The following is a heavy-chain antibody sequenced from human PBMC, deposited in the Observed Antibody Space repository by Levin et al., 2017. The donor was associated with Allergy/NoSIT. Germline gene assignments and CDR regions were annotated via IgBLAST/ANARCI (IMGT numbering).Heavy chain of an antibody. J-gene: IGHJ4*02. CDR2: LYGVDGA. D-gene: IGHD3-22*01. Sequence: GGSLRLSCAASGFTVGSKYMIWVRQAPGKGLEWVSVLYGVDGANYADSVRGRFTISRDNSGDTLHLQMNSLRVDETAMYYCARVSLESSGAPVWYWGQGTLVTVS. CDR3: ARVSLESSGAPVWY. CDR1: GFTVGSKY. V-gene: IGHV3-53*01.